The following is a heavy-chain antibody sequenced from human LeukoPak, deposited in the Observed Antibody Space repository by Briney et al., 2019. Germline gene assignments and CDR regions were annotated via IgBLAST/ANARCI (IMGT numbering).Heavy chain of an antibody. CDR1: GFTFSSYP. V-gene: IGHV3-23*01. J-gene: IGHJ4*02. Sequence: GSLRLSCAASGFTFSSYPMTWVRQTPEKGLEWVSSISGSGGTTYYADSVKGRFTISRDNSKNTLYLQMNSLRGEDTAVYFCAKDSAPDFRERYWGQGALVSVSS. D-gene: IGHD3-3*01. CDR2: ISGSGGTT. CDR3: AKDSAPDFRERY.